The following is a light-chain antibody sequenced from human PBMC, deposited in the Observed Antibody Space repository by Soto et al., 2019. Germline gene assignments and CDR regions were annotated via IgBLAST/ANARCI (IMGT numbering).Light chain of an antibody. CDR2: EVS. CDR3: SSYTSNYTLEV. J-gene: IGLJ2*01. V-gene: IGLV2-14*01. Sequence: QSALTQPASVSGSPGQSITISCTGTSSDVGSYNRVSWYQQHPGKAPKLLIYEVSNRPSGVSNLFSGSKSGNTASLTISGLQAEDEADYYCSSYTSNYTLEVFGGGTKLTVL. CDR1: SSDVGSYNR.